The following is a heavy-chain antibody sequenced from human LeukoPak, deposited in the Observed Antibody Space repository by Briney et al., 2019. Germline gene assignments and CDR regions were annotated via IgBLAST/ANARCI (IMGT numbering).Heavy chain of an antibody. CDR3: ARDTGYVLDY. V-gene: IGHV1-18*01. Sequence: ASVKVSCKASGYTFTSYGFSWVRQAPGQGLEWMGRISTYNGNTNYAQKLRGRVTMTTDTSTSTAYMELRSLRSDDTAVYYCARDTGYVLDYWGQGTLVTVSS. J-gene: IGHJ4*02. CDR2: ISTYNGNT. CDR1: GYTFTSYG. D-gene: IGHD5-12*01.